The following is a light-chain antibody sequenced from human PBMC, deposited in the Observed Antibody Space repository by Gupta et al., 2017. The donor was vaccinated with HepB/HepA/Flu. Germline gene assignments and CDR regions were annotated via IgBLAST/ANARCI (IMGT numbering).Light chain of an antibody. J-gene: IGLJ2*01. CDR1: SSDIGAYNY. V-gene: IGLV2-14*03. CDR2: DVS. CDR3: SSYTSSTILV. Sequence: QSALPQPASVSGSPGQSITLSCTGTSSDIGAYNYVSWYQLHPGKAPKLMIYDVSDRPSGVSNRFSGSKSGNTASLTISGLQAEDEANYFCSSYTSSTILVFGGGTKLTVL.